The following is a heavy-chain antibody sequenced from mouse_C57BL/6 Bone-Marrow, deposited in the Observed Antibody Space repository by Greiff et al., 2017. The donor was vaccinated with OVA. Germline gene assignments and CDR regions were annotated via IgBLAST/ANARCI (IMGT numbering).Heavy chain of an antibody. CDR2: IDPEDGET. CDR3: ARYDGSSYGFAY. CDR1: GFNIKDYY. V-gene: IGHV14-2*01. D-gene: IGHD1-1*01. J-gene: IGHJ3*01. Sequence: VQLKQSGAELVKPGASVKLSCTASGFNIKDYYMHWVKQRPEQGLEWIGRIDPEDGETKYAPKFQGKATISADTSSNTAYLQLSSLTSEDTAVYYCARYDGSSYGFAYWGQGTLVTGSA.